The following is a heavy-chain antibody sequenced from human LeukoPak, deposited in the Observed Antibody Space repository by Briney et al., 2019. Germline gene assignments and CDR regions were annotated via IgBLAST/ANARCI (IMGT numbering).Heavy chain of an antibody. D-gene: IGHD3-3*01. Sequence: GGSLRLSCAASGFTFSSYAMHWVRQAPGKGLEWVAVISYDGSNKYYADSVKGRFTTSRDNSKNTLYLQMNSLRAEDTAVYYCARAPHYDFWSGYYFDYWGQGTLVTVSS. CDR3: ARAPHYDFWSGYYFDY. J-gene: IGHJ4*02. CDR1: GFTFSSYA. V-gene: IGHV3-30*04. CDR2: ISYDGSNK.